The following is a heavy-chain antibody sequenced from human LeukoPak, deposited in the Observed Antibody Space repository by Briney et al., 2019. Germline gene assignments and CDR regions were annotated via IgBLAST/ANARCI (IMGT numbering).Heavy chain of an antibody. V-gene: IGHV3-33*06. J-gene: IGHJ6*03. D-gene: IGHD3-16*01. CDR2: IWHDGSVK. CDR1: GFTFSRLG. Sequence: PGRSLRLSCAASGFTFSRLGMRGGRQAPGRGLEGGAMIWHDGSVKEYAASVKGRFTISRDNSRDTLFLQMTRLRDDDTAVYYFAKEGDRFRGYLDAWGKGTTVTVSS. CDR3: AKEGDRFRGYLDA.